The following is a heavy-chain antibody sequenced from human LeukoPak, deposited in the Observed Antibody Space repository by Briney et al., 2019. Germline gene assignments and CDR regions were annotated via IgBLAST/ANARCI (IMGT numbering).Heavy chain of an antibody. Sequence: GASVKVSCKASGYTFTSYGISWVRQAPGQGLEWMGWINPNSGGTNYAQKFQGRVTMTRDTSISTAYMELSRLRSDDTAVYYCAREIKQQLYDYFDYWGQGTLVTVSS. CDR3: AREIKQQLYDYFDY. CDR1: GYTFTSYG. D-gene: IGHD6-13*01. CDR2: INPNSGGT. V-gene: IGHV1-2*02. J-gene: IGHJ4*02.